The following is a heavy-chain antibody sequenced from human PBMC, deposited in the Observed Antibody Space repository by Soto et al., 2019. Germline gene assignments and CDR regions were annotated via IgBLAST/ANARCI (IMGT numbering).Heavy chain of an antibody. V-gene: IGHV3-11*01. CDR1: GVTFSDYY. CDR3: ARDQGYYESSGYFHY. D-gene: IGHD3-22*01. CDR2: ISSSGSII. Sequence: KPGGSLRLSCAASGVTFSDYYMSWIRQAPGKGLEWVSYISSSGSIIYYADSVKGRFTISRDNAKNSLYLQMNSLRAEDTAVYYCARDQGYYESSGYFHYWGQGTLVTVSS. J-gene: IGHJ4*02.